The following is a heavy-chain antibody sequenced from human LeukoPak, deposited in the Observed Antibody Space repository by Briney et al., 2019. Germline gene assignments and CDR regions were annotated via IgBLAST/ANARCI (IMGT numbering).Heavy chain of an antibody. J-gene: IGHJ6*02. V-gene: IGHV1-2*02. CDR2: INPNSGGT. D-gene: IGHD5-18*01. Sequence: ASVKVSCKASGYTFTGYHIHWVRQAPGQGLEWMGWINPNSGGTNYAQKFQGRVTMTTDTSTSTVYMELRSLRSDDTAVYYCARESRGYRYGYFYYYDMDVWGQGTTVTVSS. CDR1: GYTFTGYH. CDR3: ARESRGYRYGYFYYYDMDV.